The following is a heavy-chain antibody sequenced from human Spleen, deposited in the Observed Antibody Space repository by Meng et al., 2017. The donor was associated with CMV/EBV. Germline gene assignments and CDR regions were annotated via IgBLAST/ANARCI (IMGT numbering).Heavy chain of an antibody. CDR3: ARIRNGSNTFDY. J-gene: IGHJ4*02. V-gene: IGHV1-18*01. Sequence: CQAYGYSFTSDGLSGVRQAPGQGLEWMGWITPYKEKTKYVQKLQARLTMTTDTSTSTAFVDLRSLRSGDTAVYYCARIRNGSNTFDYWGQGTLVTVSS. D-gene: IGHD2-8*01. CDR1: GYSFTSDG. CDR2: ITPYKEKT.